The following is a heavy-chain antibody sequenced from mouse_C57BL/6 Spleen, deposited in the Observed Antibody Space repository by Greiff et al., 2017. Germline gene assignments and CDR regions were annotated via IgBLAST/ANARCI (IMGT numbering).Heavy chain of an antibody. Sequence: QVQLQQPGAELVRPGSSVKLSCKASGYTFTSYWMHWVKQRPIQGLEWIGNIDPSDSETHYNQKFKDKATLSVDKSSSTAYMPLSSLTSEDSTVNYCARGYDYGVGFAYWGQGTLVTVSA. V-gene: IGHV1-52*01. CDR3: ARGYDYGVGFAY. CDR1: GYTFTSYW. D-gene: IGHD2-4*01. CDR2: IDPSDSET. J-gene: IGHJ3*01.